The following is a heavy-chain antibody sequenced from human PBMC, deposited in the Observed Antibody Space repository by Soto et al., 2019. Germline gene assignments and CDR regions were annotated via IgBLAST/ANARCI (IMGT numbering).Heavy chain of an antibody. Sequence: QVQLVESGGGVVQPGRSLRLSCAASGFTFNTYGMHWVRQAPGKGLEWVAVIWYDGNNKYYADSVKGRFTISRDNFKNTLPLPINRLRAEDTAVYFFAGGHGGYFHWFGSRGQGTPVTVSP. CDR2: IWYDGNNK. CDR3: AGGHGGYFHWFGS. CDR1: GFTFNTYG. V-gene: IGHV3-33*01. J-gene: IGHJ5*01. D-gene: IGHD6-25*01.